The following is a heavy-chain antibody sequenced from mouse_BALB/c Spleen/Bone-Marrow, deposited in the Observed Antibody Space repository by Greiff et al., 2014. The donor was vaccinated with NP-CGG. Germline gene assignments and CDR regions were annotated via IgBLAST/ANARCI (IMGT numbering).Heavy chain of an antibody. D-gene: IGHD2-10*02. CDR2: IYPGSGNT. CDR1: GYTFTDYY. Sequence: QVQLKESGPELVKPGASVKISCKASGYTFTDYYINWVKQKPGQGLEWIGWIYPGSGNTKYNEKFEGKATLTVDTSSSTAYMQLSSLTSEDTAVYFCAREGYGNSYYFDYWGQGTTLTVSS. CDR3: AREGYGNSYYFDY. V-gene: IGHV1-84*02. J-gene: IGHJ2*01.